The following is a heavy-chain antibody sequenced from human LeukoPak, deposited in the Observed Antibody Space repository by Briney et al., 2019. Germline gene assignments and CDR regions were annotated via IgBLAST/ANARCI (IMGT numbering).Heavy chain of an antibody. V-gene: IGHV4-59*01. CDR3: ARSYYDYVWGSYRWDY. J-gene: IGHJ4*02. CDR2: IYYSGST. Sequence: SETLSLTCAVYGGSLSGYWWSWIRQPPGKGLEWIGYIYYSGSTNYNPSLKSRVTISVDTSKNQFSLKLSSVTAADTAVYYCARSYYDYVWGSYRWDYWGQGTLVTVSS. CDR1: GGSLSGYW. D-gene: IGHD3-16*02.